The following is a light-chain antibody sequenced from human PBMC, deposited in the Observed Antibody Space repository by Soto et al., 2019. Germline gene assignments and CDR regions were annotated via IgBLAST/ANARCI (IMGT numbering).Light chain of an antibody. Sequence: EIVVTQSPATLSVSPGERATLSCRASQSVSSNLAWYQQKPGQAPRLLIYGASTRATDIPARFSGSGSGTEFTLTISSLQSEDFAVYYCQQYNDWTFGQGTKVDIK. CDR2: GAS. V-gene: IGKV3-15*01. CDR3: QQYNDWT. J-gene: IGKJ1*01. CDR1: QSVSSN.